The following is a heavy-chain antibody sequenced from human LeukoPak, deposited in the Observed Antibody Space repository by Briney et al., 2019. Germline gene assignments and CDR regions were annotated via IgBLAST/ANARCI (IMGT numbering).Heavy chain of an antibody. CDR2: ISYDGSNK. CDR3: ARSSGWFLDY. J-gene: IGHJ4*02. CDR1: GFTFSSYA. D-gene: IGHD6-19*01. Sequence: GRSLRLSCAASGFTFSSYAMHWVRQAPGKGLEWVAVISYDGSNKYYADSVKGRFTISRDNAKNSLYLQMNSLRDDDTAVYYCARSSGWFLDYWGQGTLVTVSS. V-gene: IGHV3-30-3*01.